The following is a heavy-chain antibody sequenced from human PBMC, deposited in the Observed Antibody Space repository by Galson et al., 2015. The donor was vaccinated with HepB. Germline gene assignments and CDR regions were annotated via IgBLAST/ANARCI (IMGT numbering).Heavy chain of an antibody. D-gene: IGHD3-22*01. CDR3: AKINYYDGSDYYPKGSGFDY. V-gene: IGHV3-23*01. CDR2: ISSGGRT. CDR1: GFTFSNYA. Sequence: SLRLCCAASGFTFSNYAMNWVRQAAGKGLEWVSTISSGGRTYYADSVRGRFTISRDNSKNTLYLQMDNLRAEDTAIFYCAKINYYDGSDYYPKGSGFDYWGQGTLVTVSS. J-gene: IGHJ4*02.